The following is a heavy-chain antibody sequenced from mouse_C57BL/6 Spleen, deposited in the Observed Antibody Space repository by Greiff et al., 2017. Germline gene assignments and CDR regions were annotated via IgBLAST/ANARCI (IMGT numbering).Heavy chain of an antibody. Sequence: VQVVESGPGLVQPSQSLSITCTVSGFSLTSYGVHWVRQSPGKGLEWLGVIWSGGSTDYNAAFITRLSISTDNSKIQVFFKMNSLQSDDTAIYYCARSGGFDYDRYFDVWGTGTTVTVSS. CDR3: ARSGGFDYDRYFDV. CDR1: GFSLTSYG. J-gene: IGHJ1*03. D-gene: IGHD2-4*01. CDR2: IWSGGST. V-gene: IGHV2-2*01.